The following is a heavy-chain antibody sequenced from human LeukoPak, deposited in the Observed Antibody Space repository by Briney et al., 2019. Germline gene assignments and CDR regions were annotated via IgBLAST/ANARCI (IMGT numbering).Heavy chain of an antibody. CDR3: ARGRLLAVTTGIDF. V-gene: IGHV5-51*01. CDR2: IYPGDSDT. D-gene: IGHD4-17*01. Sequence: GESLKISCKGSGYSFTNYWIGWVRQMPGKGLEWMGIIYPGDSDTRYSPSFQGHVTISADKSITTAYLQWNSLKASDTAIYYCARGRLLAVTTGIDFWGQGTLVTVSS. J-gene: IGHJ4*02. CDR1: GYSFTNYW.